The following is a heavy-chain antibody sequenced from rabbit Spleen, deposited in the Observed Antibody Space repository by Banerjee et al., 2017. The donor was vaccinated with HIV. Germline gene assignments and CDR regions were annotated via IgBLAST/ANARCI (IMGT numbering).Heavy chain of an antibody. V-gene: IGHV1S45*01. Sequence: EQLEESGGGLVKPEGSLTLTCKASGVSLNDKDVMCWVRQAPGKGLEWIACIDTGSSGFTYFASWAKGRFTISKISSTTVTLQMTSLTAADTATYFCARDSGSSFSSYGMDLWGPGTLVTVS. CDR3: ARDSGSSFSSYGMDL. D-gene: IGHD8-1*01. CDR2: IDTGSSGFT. J-gene: IGHJ6*01. CDR1: GVSLNDKDV.